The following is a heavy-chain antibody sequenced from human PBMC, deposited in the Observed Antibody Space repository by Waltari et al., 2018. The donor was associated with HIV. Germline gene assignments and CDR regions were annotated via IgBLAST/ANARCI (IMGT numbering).Heavy chain of an antibody. CDR2: IKSGGGST. J-gene: IGHJ5*02. CDR1: GFTFSSYW. V-gene: IGHV3-74*01. Sequence: EVQLVESGGGLVQPGGSLRLSCAASGFTFSSYWMHWVRQAPGKGLVWVSRIKSGGGSTSDADAVKGRFTISRDNAKNTLYLQMNSLRAEDTAVYYCARVQGYSYAVNWFDPWGQGTLVTVSS. D-gene: IGHD5-18*01. CDR3: ARVQGYSYAVNWFDP.